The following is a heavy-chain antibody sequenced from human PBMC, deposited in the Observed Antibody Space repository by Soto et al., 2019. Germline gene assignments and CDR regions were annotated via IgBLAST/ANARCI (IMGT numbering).Heavy chain of an antibody. CDR3: AKDRRAGGNSAFYFDF. CDR1: GFKFSNYA. Sequence: HPGGSLRLSCAASGFKFSNYAMSWVRQAPGKGLEWVSLISATGGGTYYADSVKGRFTISRDNSHNTLYLQVHSLTAEDTAVYYCAKDRRAGGNSAFYFDFWGQEAQVTVSS. J-gene: IGHJ4*02. CDR2: ISATGGGT. D-gene: IGHD3-16*01. V-gene: IGHV3-23*01.